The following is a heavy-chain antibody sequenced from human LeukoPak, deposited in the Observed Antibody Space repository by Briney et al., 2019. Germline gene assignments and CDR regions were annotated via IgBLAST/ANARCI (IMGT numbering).Heavy chain of an antibody. CDR1: GGSISGYY. CDR2: IYTSGST. Sequence: SETLSLTCTVSGGSISGYYWSWIRQPPGKGLEWIGYIYTSGSTNYNPSLKSRVTISVDTSKNQFSLKLSSVTAADTAVCYCARTGDGGMKNWGQGTLVTVSS. D-gene: IGHD4-23*01. V-gene: IGHV4-4*09. J-gene: IGHJ4*02. CDR3: ARTGDGGMKN.